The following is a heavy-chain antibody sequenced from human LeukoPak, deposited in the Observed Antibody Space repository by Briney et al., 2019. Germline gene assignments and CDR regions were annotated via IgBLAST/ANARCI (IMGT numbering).Heavy chain of an antibody. CDR2: ISYDGNYK. J-gene: IGHJ4*02. CDR1: AFIFSNYG. CDR3: VRDGDDFNFDY. D-gene: IGHD5-24*01. V-gene: IGHV3-30*03. Sequence: GGSLRLSCAASAFIFSNYGMHWVRQAPGKGLELVAVISYDGNYKYYADSVKGRFTISRDNAKNTLYLQMSSLRAEDTAVYFCVRDGDDFNFDYWGQGSLVTVSS.